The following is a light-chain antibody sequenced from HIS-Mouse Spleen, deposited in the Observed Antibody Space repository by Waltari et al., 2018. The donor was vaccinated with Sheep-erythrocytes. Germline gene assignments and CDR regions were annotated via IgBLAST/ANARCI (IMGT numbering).Light chain of an antibody. CDR3: QSYDSSNRV. CDR2: EDN. CDR1: SGSIASNY. Sequence: NFMLTQPHSVSESPGKTVTISCTRSSGSIASNYVQWYQQRPGSAPTTVIYEDNQRPSGVPDRFSGSIDSSSNSASFTISGLKTEDEADYYCQSYDSSNRVFGGGTKLTVL. V-gene: IGLV6-57*04. J-gene: IGLJ3*02.